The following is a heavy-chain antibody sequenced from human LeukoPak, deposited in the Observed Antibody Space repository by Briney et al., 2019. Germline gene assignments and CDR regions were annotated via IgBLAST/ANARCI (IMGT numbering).Heavy chain of an antibody. V-gene: IGHV6-1*01. Sequence: SQTLSLTCAISGDSVSTNSAAWNWIRQSPSRGLEWLGRTYYRSKWYSDYAVSVKSRITINPDTSKNQFSLHLNSVTPEDTAVYYCARGKASFTVEDSFDIWGQGTTVTVSS. CDR1: GDSVSTNSAA. CDR3: ARGKASFTVEDSFDI. D-gene: IGHD2-2*01. J-gene: IGHJ3*02. CDR2: TYYRSKWYS.